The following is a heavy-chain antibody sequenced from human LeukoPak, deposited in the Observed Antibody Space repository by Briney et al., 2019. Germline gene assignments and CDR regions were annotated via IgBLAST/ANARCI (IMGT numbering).Heavy chain of an antibody. J-gene: IGHJ3*02. CDR3: ARVYSSSSEAFDI. CDR2: MNPNSGNT. Sequence: ASVKVSCKASGYTFTSYDINWVRQATGQGLEWMGWMNPNSGNTGYAQKFQGRVTMTRDTSISTAYMELSRLRSDDTAVYYCARVYSSSSEAFDIWGQGTMVTVSS. D-gene: IGHD6-6*01. V-gene: IGHV1-8*02. CDR1: GYTFTSYD.